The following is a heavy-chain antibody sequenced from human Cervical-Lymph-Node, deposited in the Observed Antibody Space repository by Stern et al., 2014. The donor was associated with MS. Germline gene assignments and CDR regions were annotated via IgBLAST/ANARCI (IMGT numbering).Heavy chain of an antibody. CDR1: GGSISSYY. V-gene: IGHV4-59*01. D-gene: IGHD4-17*01. CDR3: ARDNYGDYDMRHKAWFDP. J-gene: IGHJ5*02. Sequence: QLQLQESGPGLVKPSETLSLICTVSGGSISSYYWSWIRQPQGKGLEWIGYIYYSGSTNYNPSLKSRVTISVDTSKNQFSLKLSSVTAADTAVYYCARDNYGDYDMRHKAWFDPWGQGTLVTVSS. CDR2: IYYSGST.